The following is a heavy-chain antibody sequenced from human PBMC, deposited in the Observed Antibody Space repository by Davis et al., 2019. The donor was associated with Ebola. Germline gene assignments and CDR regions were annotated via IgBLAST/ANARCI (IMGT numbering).Heavy chain of an antibody. V-gene: IGHV5-10-1*01. J-gene: IGHJ5*02. CDR2: IDPSDSYT. D-gene: IGHD2-2*01. CDR3: ARHRVGYCSSTSCYSWFDP. Sequence: GESLKISCKGSGYSFTSYWISWVRQMPGKGLEWMGRIDPSDSYTNYSPSFQGHVTISADKSISTAYLQWSSLKASDTAMYYCARHRVGYCSSTSCYSWFDPWGQGTLVTVSS. CDR1: GYSFTSYW.